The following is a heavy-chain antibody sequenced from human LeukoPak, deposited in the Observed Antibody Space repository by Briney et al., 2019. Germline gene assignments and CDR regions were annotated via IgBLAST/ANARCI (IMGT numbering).Heavy chain of an antibody. CDR2: IKQDGSEK. J-gene: IGHJ4*02. CDR1: GFTFSSYW. Sequence: GGSLRLSCAASGFTFSSYWMSWVRQAPGKGLEWVANIKQDGSEKYYVDSVKGRFTISRDNAKNSLYLQMNSLRAEDTAVYYCARAGHDILTGYWGGYRGQGTLVTVSS. D-gene: IGHD3-9*01. V-gene: IGHV3-7*01. CDR3: ARAGHDILTGYWGGY.